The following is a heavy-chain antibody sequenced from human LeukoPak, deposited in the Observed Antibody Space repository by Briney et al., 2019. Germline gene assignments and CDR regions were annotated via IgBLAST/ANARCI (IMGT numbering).Heavy chain of an antibody. V-gene: IGHV4-59*11. D-gene: IGHD5-24*01. Sequence: PSETLSLTGTVSGGSISSHYWSWIRQPPGKGLEWIGYIYYSGSTNYNPSLKSRVTISVDTSKNQFSLKLSSVTAADTAVYYCARGGRDGYNSYNWFDPWGQGTLVTVSS. J-gene: IGHJ5*02. CDR1: GGSISSHY. CDR3: ARGGRDGYNSYNWFDP. CDR2: IYYSGST.